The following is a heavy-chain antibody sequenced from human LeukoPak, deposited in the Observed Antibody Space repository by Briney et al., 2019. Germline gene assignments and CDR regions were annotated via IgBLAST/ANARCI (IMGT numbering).Heavy chain of an antibody. CDR2: INPNAGTT. D-gene: IGHD1-26*01. CDR3: ARPRYSGSYYYAFDI. J-gene: IGHJ3*02. Sequence: ASVKVSCKASGYTFTSYYMHWVRQAPGQGREWMGIINPNAGTTSYAQKFQGRVTVTRDTSTSTVYMELSSLRSEDTAVYYCARPRYSGSYYYAFDIWGQGTMVTVSS. CDR1: GYTFTSYY. V-gene: IGHV1-46*01.